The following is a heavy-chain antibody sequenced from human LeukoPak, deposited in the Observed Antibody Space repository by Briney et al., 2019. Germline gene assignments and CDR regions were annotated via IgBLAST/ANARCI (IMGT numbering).Heavy chain of an antibody. CDR1: GFTFGNYG. Sequence: GRSLRLSCAASGFTFGNYGMHWVRQAPGKGLEWVAVVWYDGSKTHYGDFVRGRFTVSRDISKNTLYPEMNSLRAEDTAVYYCAKDVVSDCSGHNCWAHFDYWGQGTLVTVSS. V-gene: IGHV3-33*06. CDR3: AKDVVSDCSGHNCWAHFDY. D-gene: IGHD2-15*01. J-gene: IGHJ4*02. CDR2: VWYDGSKT.